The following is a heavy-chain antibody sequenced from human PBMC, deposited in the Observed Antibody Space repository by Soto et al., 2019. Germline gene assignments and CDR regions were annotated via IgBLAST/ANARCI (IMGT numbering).Heavy chain of an antibody. J-gene: IGHJ6*02. CDR3: AREYCTNGVCYHLKLDYYYGMDV. V-gene: IGHV1-2*02. Sequence: GASVKFSCKASGYTFTGYYMHWVRQAPGQGLEWMGWINPNSGGTNYAQKFQGRVTMTRDTSISTAYMELSRLRSDDTAVYYCAREYCTNGVCYHLKLDYYYGMDVWGQGTTVTVSS. D-gene: IGHD2-8*01. CDR2: INPNSGGT. CDR1: GYTFTGYY.